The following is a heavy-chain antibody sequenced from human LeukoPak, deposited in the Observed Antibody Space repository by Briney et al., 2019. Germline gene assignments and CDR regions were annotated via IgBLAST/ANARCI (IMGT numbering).Heavy chain of an antibody. J-gene: IGHJ6*03. CDR3: ARVAAAGRRTHYYYYYMDV. Sequence: PGGSLRLSCTVSGFTVSSNSMSWIRQPAGKGLEWIGRIYTSGSTNYNPSLKSRVTMSVDTSKNQFSLKLSSVTAADTAVYYCARVAAAGRRTHYYYYYMDVWGKGTTVTVSS. CDR2: IYTSGST. D-gene: IGHD6-13*01. CDR1: GFTVSSNS. V-gene: IGHV4-4*07.